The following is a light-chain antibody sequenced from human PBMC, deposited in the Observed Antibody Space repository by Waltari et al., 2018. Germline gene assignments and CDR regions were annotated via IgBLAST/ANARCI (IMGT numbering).Light chain of an antibody. CDR1: QSLVHSDGTTY. CDR3: MQGTHWPWT. CDR2: NGS. Sequence: DVVMTQSPPSLPVTLGQPASISCRSSQSLVHSDGTTYLNWFHQRPGQSPRRLFYNGSRRDFGGPGRFSARGSVSDFTLEISRVESEDVGVYYCMQGTHWPWTFGRGTKVEV. J-gene: IGKJ1*01. V-gene: IGKV2-30*02.